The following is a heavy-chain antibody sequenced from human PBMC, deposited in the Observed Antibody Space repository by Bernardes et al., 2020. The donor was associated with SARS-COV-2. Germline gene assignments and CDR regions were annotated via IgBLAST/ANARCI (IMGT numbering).Heavy chain of an antibody. D-gene: IGHD3-16*01. V-gene: IGHV3-21*01. J-gene: IGHJ4*02. CDR2: IGSSSNYI. CDR1: GFTFSSSS. CDR3: AREFSMGEFDY. Sequence: GSLRLSCAASGFTFSSSSMNWVRQAPGKGLEWVSSIGSSSNYILYAESVKGRFTVSRDNAKNSLYLQMNSLRAEDTAVYYCAREFSMGEFDYWGQGTLVTVSS.